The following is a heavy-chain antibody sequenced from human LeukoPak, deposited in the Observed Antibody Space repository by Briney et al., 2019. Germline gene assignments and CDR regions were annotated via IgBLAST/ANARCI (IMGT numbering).Heavy chain of an antibody. D-gene: IGHD6-13*01. Sequence: ASVKVSCKTSGYRFTGYLMHWVRQAPGQGLEWMGWMNPDDGDTNFAQKFQGRVALTRDPSITTAFLELSSLRSDDTAVYYCARASSTAYSHYYMDVWGKETTVTVSS. CDR2: MNPDDGDT. V-gene: IGHV1-2*02. CDR3: ARASSTAYSHYYMDV. J-gene: IGHJ6*03. CDR1: GYRFTGYL.